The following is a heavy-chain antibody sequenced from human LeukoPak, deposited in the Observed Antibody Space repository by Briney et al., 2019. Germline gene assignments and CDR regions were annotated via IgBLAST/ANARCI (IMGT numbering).Heavy chain of an antibody. V-gene: IGHV4-39*01. CDR1: GGSISSSDYY. Sequence: PSETLSLTCTVSGGSISSSDYYWGWIRQSPGRGLEWIGSIYYTEKTYHNPSLKSRVTISVDTSKEQFSLKVYSLTAADTAVYYCARRVTHYDVLARVYHYPGYYFDYWGQGALVTVSS. CDR3: ARRVTHYDVLARVYHYPGYYFDY. J-gene: IGHJ4*02. D-gene: IGHD3-9*01. CDR2: IYYTEKT.